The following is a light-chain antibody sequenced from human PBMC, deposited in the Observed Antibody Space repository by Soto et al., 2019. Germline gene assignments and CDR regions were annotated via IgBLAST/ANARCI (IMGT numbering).Light chain of an antibody. CDR2: DAS. CDR1: QSVSNNY. Sequence: GTPSLYKGATATLSCRASQSVSNNYLALFQQRPGQPPSLLIYDASTRATGIPERFSGRVSGAEFTLTISRPEPGSFAVFYCQQYSSSPARFGQGTRWIS. CDR3: QQYSSSPAR. J-gene: IGKJ1*01. V-gene: IGKV3-20*01.